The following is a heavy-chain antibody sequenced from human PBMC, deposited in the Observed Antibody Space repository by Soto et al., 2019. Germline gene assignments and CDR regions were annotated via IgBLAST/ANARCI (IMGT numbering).Heavy chain of an antibody. Sequence: TTSHTCSASGGYVSGCYERWLWTPPWKGLEWIGEINHSGSTNYNPSLKSRVTISVDTSKNQFSLKLSSVTAADTAGDYCARTNYYDSSGYYYCRPGTRVNGSA. CDR3: ARTNYYDSSGYYY. V-gene: IGHV4-34*01. CDR2: INHSGST. J-gene: IGHJ4*02. D-gene: IGHD3-22*01. CDR1: GGYVSGCY.